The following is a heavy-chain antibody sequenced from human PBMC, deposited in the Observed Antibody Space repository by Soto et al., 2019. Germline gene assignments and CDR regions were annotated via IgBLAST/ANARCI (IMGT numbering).Heavy chain of an antibody. V-gene: IGHV3-48*02. J-gene: IGHJ5*02. D-gene: IGHD3-10*01. CDR3: ARPRYGSGANWFDP. CDR2: ISSSSSTI. Sequence: GGSLRLSCAASGFTFSSYSMNWVRQAPGKGLEWVSYISSSSSTIYYADSVKGRFTISRDNAKNSLYLQMNSLRDEDTAVYYCARPRYGSGANWFDPWGQGTLVTVSS. CDR1: GFTFSSYS.